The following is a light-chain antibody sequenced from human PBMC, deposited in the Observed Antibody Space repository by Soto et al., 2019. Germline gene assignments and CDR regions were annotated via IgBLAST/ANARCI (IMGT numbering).Light chain of an antibody. J-gene: IGLJ2*01. CDR1: SSDVGGYNY. CDR3: SSYTSSSTVV. Sequence: QSALTQPASVSGSPGQSMTISCTGTSSDVGGYNYVSWYQQHPGKAPKLMIYDVSNRPSGVSNRFSGSKSGNTASLTISGLQAEDEGYYYCSSYTSSSTVVFGGGTKVTVL. CDR2: DVS. V-gene: IGLV2-14*01.